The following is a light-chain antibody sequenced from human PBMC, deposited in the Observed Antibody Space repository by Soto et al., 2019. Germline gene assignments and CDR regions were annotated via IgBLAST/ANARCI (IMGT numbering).Light chain of an antibody. CDR3: QQSSMAPIT. CDR2: AAS. J-gene: IGKJ5*01. V-gene: IGKV1-39*01. CDR1: QSINTY. Sequence: IQLTQFPSSLSASVGDRVAITCRASQSINTYLNWYQQKPGRAPNLLIYAASSLQSGIPSRFTGSGAGTDFTLTINGLQPEDFATYYCQQSSMAPITFGQGTRLE.